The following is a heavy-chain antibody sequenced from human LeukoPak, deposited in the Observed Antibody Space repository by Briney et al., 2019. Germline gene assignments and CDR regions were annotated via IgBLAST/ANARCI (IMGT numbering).Heavy chain of an antibody. CDR2: INTSGGST. CDR3: ARASSLSHWFFDL. V-gene: IGHV1-46*01. Sequence: ASVKVSCKASGYTFTSNFMHWVRQAPGQGLEWMGVINTSGGSTNYVQKFQGRVTMTRDTSTNTVYMELSSLRSEDTAVYYCARASSLSHWFFDLWGRGTLVTVSS. D-gene: IGHD3-16*01. CDR1: GYTFTSNF. J-gene: IGHJ2*01.